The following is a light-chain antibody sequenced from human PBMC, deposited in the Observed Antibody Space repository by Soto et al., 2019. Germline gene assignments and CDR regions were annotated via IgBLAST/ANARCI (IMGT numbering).Light chain of an antibody. Sequence: QSALTQPRSVSGSPGQSVTISCTGTSSDVGGYNYVSWYQQHPGKAPKLMIYDVSKRPSGVPDRFSGSKSGNTASLTISGIQAEDEADYYCCSYAGSYRVFGTGTKLNVL. J-gene: IGLJ1*01. V-gene: IGLV2-11*01. CDR2: DVS. CDR3: CSYAGSYRV. CDR1: SSDVGGYNY.